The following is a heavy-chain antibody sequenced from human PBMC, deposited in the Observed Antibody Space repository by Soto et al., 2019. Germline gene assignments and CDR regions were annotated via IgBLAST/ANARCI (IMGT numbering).Heavy chain of an antibody. D-gene: IGHD2-8*01. J-gene: IGHJ6*02. Sequence: QGQLVQSGPEAKKPGASVKVSCKASGYTFSRYGISWVRQAPGQGLEWMGWISGYNGDTKYAQKVQGRVTMTIDTSXHTANMELRSRTSDDTAIYYCAKNGQPPYYYYGMDVWGQGTTVTVSS. CDR2: ISGYNGDT. V-gene: IGHV1-18*01. CDR3: AKNGQPPYYYYGMDV. CDR1: GYTFSRYG.